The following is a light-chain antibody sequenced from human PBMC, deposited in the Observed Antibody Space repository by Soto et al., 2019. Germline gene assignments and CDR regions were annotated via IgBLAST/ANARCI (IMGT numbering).Light chain of an antibody. CDR2: DAS. Sequence: EIVLTQSPGTLSLSPGESATLSCRASQSISSSDLAWYQQRPGQAPTFRIYDASRRAAGVPERFSGSGSGTDFTLAISRLEPEDFAVYYCQQFGGSITFGGGTKVEIK. CDR3: QQFGGSIT. V-gene: IGKV3-20*01. J-gene: IGKJ4*01. CDR1: QSISSSD.